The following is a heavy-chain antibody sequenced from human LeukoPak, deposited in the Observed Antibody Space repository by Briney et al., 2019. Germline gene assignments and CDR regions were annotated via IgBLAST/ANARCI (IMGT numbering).Heavy chain of an antibody. CDR1: GFTFSCYA. Sequence: HPGGSLTLSCAASGFTFSCYAMSWVRQAPGKGLEGFSAISGSGGSTYYADSVKGRFTISRDNSKNTLYLQMNSLRAEDTAVYYCANPPTYYDFWSGSGSDAFDTRGQGTMVTVSS. V-gene: IGHV3-23*01. D-gene: IGHD3-3*01. CDR3: ANPPTYYDFWSGSGSDAFDT. J-gene: IGHJ3*02. CDR2: ISGSGGST.